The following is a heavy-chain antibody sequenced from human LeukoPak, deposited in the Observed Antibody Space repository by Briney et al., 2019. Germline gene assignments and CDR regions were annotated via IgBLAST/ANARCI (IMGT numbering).Heavy chain of an antibody. CDR1: GYTFTRYG. V-gene: IGHV1-18*01. D-gene: IGHD6-19*01. J-gene: IGHJ6*02. CDR3: ARVRKAVAGYYYYYGMDV. Sequence: ASVKVSCKASGYTFTRYGISWVRQAPGQGLEWMGWISAYNGNTNYAQKLQGRVTMTTDTSTSTAYMELRSLRSDDTAVYYCARVRKAVAGYYYYYGMDVWGQGTTVTVSS. CDR2: ISAYNGNT.